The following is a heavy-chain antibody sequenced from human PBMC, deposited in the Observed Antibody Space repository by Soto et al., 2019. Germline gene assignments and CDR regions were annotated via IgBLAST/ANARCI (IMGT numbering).Heavy chain of an antibody. CDR2: IYYSGST. J-gene: IGHJ6*02. V-gene: IGHV4-59*01. CDR1: GGSISSYY. CDR3: ARVGKEAYYDFWSGYATAGTSYDMDV. D-gene: IGHD3-3*01. Sequence: QVQLQESGPGLVKPSETLSLTCTVSGGSISSYYWSWIRQPPGKGLEWIGYIYYSGSTNYNPSLKSRVTISVDTSKNQFSLKLSSVTAADTAVYYCARVGKEAYYDFWSGYATAGTSYDMDVWGQGTTVTVSS.